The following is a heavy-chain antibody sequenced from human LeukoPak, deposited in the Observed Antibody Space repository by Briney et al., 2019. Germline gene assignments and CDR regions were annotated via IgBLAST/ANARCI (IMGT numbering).Heavy chain of an antibody. J-gene: IGHJ4*02. Sequence: PRGSLRLSCVASGFMFSSYWMNWVRPAPGKGLEWVSFVSSSGTTIYYADSVKGRFTMSRDNAKNSLYLQMNSLRAEDTAVYYCARALFLRGQGTLVTVSS. CDR2: VSSSGTTI. CDR3: ARALFL. CDR1: GFMFSSYW. V-gene: IGHV3-48*04. D-gene: IGHD2/OR15-2a*01.